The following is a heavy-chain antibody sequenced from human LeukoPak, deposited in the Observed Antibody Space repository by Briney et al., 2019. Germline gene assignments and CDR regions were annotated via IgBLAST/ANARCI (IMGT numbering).Heavy chain of an antibody. V-gene: IGHV3-33*06. CDR3: AKDRKVLADTFDY. Sequence: PGRSLRLSCAASGFTFSSYGMHWVRQAPGKGLEWVAVIWYDGSNRYYADSVKGRFTISRGNSKNTLYLQMNSLRAEDTAVYYCAKDRKVLADTFDYWGQGTLVTVSS. D-gene: IGHD6-19*01. CDR1: GFTFSSYG. CDR2: IWYDGSNR. J-gene: IGHJ4*02.